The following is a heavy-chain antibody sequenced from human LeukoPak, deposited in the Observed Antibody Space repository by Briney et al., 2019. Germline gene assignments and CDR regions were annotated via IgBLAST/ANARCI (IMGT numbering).Heavy chain of an antibody. CDR2: VNRDGSET. J-gene: IGHJ6*02. CDR1: GFALSSHW. V-gene: IGHV3-7*03. CDR3: ARNNGMDV. Sequence: GGSLRLSCAASGFALSSHWMTWVRQVPGRGPEWVANVNRDGSETYYLDSMKGRFTISKDNAKNSLYLQMNSLRAEDTALYHCARNNGMDVWGQGTTVIVSS.